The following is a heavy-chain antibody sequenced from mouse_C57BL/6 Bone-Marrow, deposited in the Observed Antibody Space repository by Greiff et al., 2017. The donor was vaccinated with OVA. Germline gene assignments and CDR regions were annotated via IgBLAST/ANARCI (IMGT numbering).Heavy chain of an antibody. CDR3: VSGYPYAMDY. CDR2: IRSKSNNYAT. CDR1: GFSFNTYA. D-gene: IGHD2-14*01. V-gene: IGHV10-1*01. Sequence: EVQGVESGGGLVQPKGSLKLSCAASGFSFNTYAMNWVRQAPGKGLEWVARIRSKSNNYATYYADSVKDRFTISRDDSESMLYLQMNNLKTEDTAMYYCVSGYPYAMDYWGQGTSVTVSS. J-gene: IGHJ4*01.